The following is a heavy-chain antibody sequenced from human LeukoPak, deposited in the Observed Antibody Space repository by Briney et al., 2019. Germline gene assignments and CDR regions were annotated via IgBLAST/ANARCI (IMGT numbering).Heavy chain of an antibody. Sequence: GGSLRLSCAASGFTFSSSAMSWVRQAPGKGLEWVSAISNNGGYTYYADSVQGRFTISRDNSKSTLCLQMNSLRAEDTAVYYCAKDEPPYSSGWYDAFDIWGQGTMVTVSS. D-gene: IGHD6-19*01. J-gene: IGHJ3*02. CDR2: ISNNGGYT. CDR3: AKDEPPYSSGWYDAFDI. V-gene: IGHV3-23*01. CDR1: GFTFSSSA.